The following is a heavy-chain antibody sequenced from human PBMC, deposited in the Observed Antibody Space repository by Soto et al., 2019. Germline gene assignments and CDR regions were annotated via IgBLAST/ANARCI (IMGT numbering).Heavy chain of an antibody. Sequence: ASVKVSCKVSGYTLTELSMHWVRQAPGKGLEWMGGFDPEDGETIYAQKFQGRVTMTEDTSADTAYMELSSLRSEDTAVYYWATDLTHIVVVPAAQLPFNYWGQGTMVTVSS. CDR1: GYTLTELS. CDR2: FDPEDGET. V-gene: IGHV1-24*01. CDR3: ATDLTHIVVVPAAQLPFNY. D-gene: IGHD2-2*01. J-gene: IGHJ4*02.